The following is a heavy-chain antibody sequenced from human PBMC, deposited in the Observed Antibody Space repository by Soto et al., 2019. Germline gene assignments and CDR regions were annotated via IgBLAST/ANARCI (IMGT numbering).Heavy chain of an antibody. CDR3: ELGVRAAAGSDAFDI. J-gene: IGHJ3*02. V-gene: IGHV3-30*03. D-gene: IGHD6-13*01. CDR2: ISYDGSNK. CDR1: GFTFSSYG. Sequence: ESGGGVVQPGRSLRLSCAASGFTFSSYGMHWVRQAPGKGLEWVAVISYDGSNKYYADSVKGRFTISRDNSKNTLYLQMNSLRAEDTAVYYCELGVRAAAGSDAFDIWGQGTMVTVSS.